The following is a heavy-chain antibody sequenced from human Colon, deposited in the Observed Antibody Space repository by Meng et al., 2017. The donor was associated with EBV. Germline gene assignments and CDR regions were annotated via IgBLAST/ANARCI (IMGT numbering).Heavy chain of an antibody. CDR1: GGSLSSRNW. J-gene: IGHJ4*02. V-gene: IGHV4-4*02. CDR2: IYHSGST. CDR3: ARVGAYCGGDCYHPR. Sequence: QAHAQESGRGLVKPSGNLSLTCAVSGGSLSSRNWWSWVRQPPGKGLEWIGEIYHSGSTNYNPSLKSRVTISVDESKNQFSLRLSSVTAADTAVYYCARVGAYCGGDCYHPRWGQGTLVTVSS. D-gene: IGHD2-21*02.